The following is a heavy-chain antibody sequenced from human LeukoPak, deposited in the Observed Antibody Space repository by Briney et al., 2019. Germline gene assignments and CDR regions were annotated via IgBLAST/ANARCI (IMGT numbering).Heavy chain of an antibody. CDR2: VSWDGTP. V-gene: IGHV3-43*01. CDR3: SKDLTYENSGTVIDN. CDR1: GFIFGDYT. J-gene: IGHJ4*02. Sequence: GGSLRLSCAASGFIFGDYTMHWVRQAPGKTLEWVALVSWDGTPYYADSVMGRFTISRHNSKNDQYLVMDSLRTDDNAFCYVSKDLTYENSGTVIDNGGQGTLVTVSS. D-gene: IGHD3-22*01.